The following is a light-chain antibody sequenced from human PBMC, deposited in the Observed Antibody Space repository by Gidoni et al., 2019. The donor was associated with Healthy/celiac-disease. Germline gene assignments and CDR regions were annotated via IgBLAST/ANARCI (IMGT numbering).Light chain of an antibody. V-gene: IGKV1-39*01. J-gene: IGKJ4*01. CDR3: QQSYSTPLT. CDR1: QSISSY. Sequence: DIQMTQSPSSLSASVGDRVTITCRASQSISSYLIWYQQKPGKAPKLLIYAASSLQSGVPSRFSGSGSGTDFTLTISSRQPEDFATYYCQQSYSTPLTFGGGTKVEIK. CDR2: AAS.